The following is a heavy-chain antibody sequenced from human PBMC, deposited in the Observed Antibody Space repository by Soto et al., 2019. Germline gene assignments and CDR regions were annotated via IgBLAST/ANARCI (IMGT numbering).Heavy chain of an antibody. Sequence: QVQLVQSGAEVKKPGASVKVSCTASGYTFTSNAMHWVRQAPGQRLEWMGWINAGNGNTKYSQKFQGRVTITRDTSASTAYMKLTSLRSEDTAVYYCARSSGYYYVDYWGQGTLVTVSS. CDR1: GYTFTSNA. J-gene: IGHJ4*02. V-gene: IGHV1-3*01. CDR3: ARSSGYYYVDY. CDR2: INAGNGNT. D-gene: IGHD3-22*01.